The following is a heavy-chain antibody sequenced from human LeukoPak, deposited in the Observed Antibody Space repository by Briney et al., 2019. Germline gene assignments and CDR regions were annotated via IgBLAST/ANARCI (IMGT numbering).Heavy chain of an antibody. CDR1: GGTFSSYA. CDR3: ATLTSTFQPYYYDSSGYRGYYYGMDV. Sequence: GASVKVSCKASGGTFSSYAISWVRQAPGQGLEWMGGIIPILGIANYAQKFQGRVTITADKSTSTAYMELSSLRSEDTAVYYCATLTSTFQPYYYDSSGYRGYYYGMDVWGQGTTVTVSS. V-gene: IGHV1-69*10. D-gene: IGHD3-22*01. J-gene: IGHJ6*02. CDR2: IIPILGIA.